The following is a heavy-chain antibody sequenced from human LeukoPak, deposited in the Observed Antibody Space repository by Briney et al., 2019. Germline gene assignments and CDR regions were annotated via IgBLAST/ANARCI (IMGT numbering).Heavy chain of an antibody. J-gene: IGHJ4*02. CDR3: ARGRQLVQFDY. D-gene: IGHD6-6*01. V-gene: IGHV4-34*01. CDR1: GGSFSGYY. CDR2: INHSGST. Sequence: PSETLSLTCAVYGGSFSGYYWSWIRQPPGKGLEWIGEINHSGSTNYNPSLKSRVTISVDTSKNQFSLKLSSVTAADTAVYYCARGRQLVQFDYWGQGTLVTVSS.